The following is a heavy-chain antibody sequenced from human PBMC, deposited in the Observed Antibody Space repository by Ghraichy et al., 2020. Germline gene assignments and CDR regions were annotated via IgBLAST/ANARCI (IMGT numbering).Heavy chain of an antibody. CDR1: GFTFSSYA. D-gene: IGHD3-3*01. J-gene: IGHJ4*02. V-gene: IGHV3-23*01. CDR3: AKGNLNYDFWSGYGY. Sequence: GGSLRLSCAASGFTFSSYAMSWVRQAPGKGLEWVSAISGSGGSTYYADSVKGRFTISRDNSKNTLYLQMNSLRAEDTAVYYCAKGNLNYDFWSGYGYWGQGTLVTVSS. CDR2: ISGSGGST.